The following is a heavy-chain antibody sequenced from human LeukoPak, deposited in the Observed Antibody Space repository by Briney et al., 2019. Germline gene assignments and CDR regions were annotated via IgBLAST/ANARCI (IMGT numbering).Heavy chain of an antibody. CDR3: ARHVHSGYEIDY. D-gene: IGHD5-12*01. J-gene: IGHJ4*02. CDR1: GGSISSGSYF. CDR2: IYTSGST. Sequence: SQTLSLTCTVSGGSISSGSYFWSWIRQPAGKGLEWIGRIYTSGSTNYNPSLKSRVTISVDTSKNQFSLKLSSVTAADTAVYYCARHVHSGYEIDYWGQGTLVTISS. V-gene: IGHV4-61*02.